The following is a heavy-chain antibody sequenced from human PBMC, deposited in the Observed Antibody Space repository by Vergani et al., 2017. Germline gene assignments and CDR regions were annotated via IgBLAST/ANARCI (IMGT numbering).Heavy chain of an antibody. D-gene: IGHD2-2*02. J-gene: IGHJ6*03. Sequence: QVQLVQSGAEVKKPGSSVKVSCKASGGTFSSYAISWVRQAPGQGLEWMGGIIPIFGTANYAQKFQGRVTITADESTSTAYMELSSLRSEDTAVYYCARAGRCSSTSCYKFVVYYYYMDVWGKXP. CDR3: ARAGRCSSTSCYKFVVYYYYMDV. CDR1: GGTFSSYA. V-gene: IGHV1-69*01. CDR2: IIPIFGTA.